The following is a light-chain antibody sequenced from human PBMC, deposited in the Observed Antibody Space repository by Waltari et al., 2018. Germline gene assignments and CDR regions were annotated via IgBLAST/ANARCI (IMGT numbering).Light chain of an antibody. V-gene: IGKV4-1*01. CDR1: QSVLHSYNKKHY. CDR2: WAS. J-gene: IGKJ5*01. CDR3: HQYFNTPFT. Sequence: DIVMTQSPDSLAVSLGERATINCRSSQSVLHSYNKKHYLVWSQQKVGQAPKVLIYWASTRESVVPDRFSGSGSVTDFTLTTSSLQVEDVALYFRHQYFNTPFTVGQVPRLEIK.